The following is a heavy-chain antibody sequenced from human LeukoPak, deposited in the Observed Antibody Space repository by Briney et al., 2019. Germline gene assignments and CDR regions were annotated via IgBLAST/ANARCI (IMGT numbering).Heavy chain of an antibody. CDR2: ISGSGLST. V-gene: IGHV3-23*01. Sequence: WGSLRLSCAASGFTFSSYAMSWVRQAPGKGLEWVSTISGSGLSTYYADSVKGRFTISRDNSNNTLYLQMNSLRVEDTAVYYCAKSRVAVAAPRNWFDPWGQGTLVTVSS. D-gene: IGHD6-19*01. CDR3: AKSRVAVAAPRNWFDP. J-gene: IGHJ5*02. CDR1: GFTFSSYA.